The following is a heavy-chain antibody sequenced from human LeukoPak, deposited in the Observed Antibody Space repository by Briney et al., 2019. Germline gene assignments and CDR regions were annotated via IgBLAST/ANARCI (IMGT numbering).Heavy chain of an antibody. CDR3: ARGVRYSGYDSFSPVDY. J-gene: IGHJ4*02. Sequence: SETLSLTCTVSGGSVSSGSYCWSWIRQPPGKGLEWIGYIYYSGSTNYNPSLKSRVTISVDTSKNQFSLKLSSVTAADTAVYYCARGVRYSGYDSFSPVDYWGQGTLVTVSS. CDR1: GGSVSSGSYC. D-gene: IGHD5-12*01. CDR2: IYYSGST. V-gene: IGHV4-61*01.